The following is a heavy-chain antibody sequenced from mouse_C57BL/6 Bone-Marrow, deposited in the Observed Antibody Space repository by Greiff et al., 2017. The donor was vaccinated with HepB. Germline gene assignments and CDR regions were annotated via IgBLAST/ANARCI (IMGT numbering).Heavy chain of an antibody. J-gene: IGHJ1*03. CDR2: INPGSGGT. CDR3: ARGPIYYYGSSPTV. CDR1: GYAFTNYL. V-gene: IGHV1-54*01. Sequence: QVQLQQSGAELVRPGTSVKVSCKASGYAFTNYLIEWVKQRPGQGLEWIGVINPGSGGTNYNEKFKGKATLTADKSSSTAYMQLSSLTSEDSAVYFCARGPIYYYGSSPTVWGTGTTVTVSS. D-gene: IGHD1-1*01.